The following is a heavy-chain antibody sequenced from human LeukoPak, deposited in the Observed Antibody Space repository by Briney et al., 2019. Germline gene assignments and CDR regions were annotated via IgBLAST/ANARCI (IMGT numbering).Heavy chain of an antibody. CDR3: ARESRRAHDY. V-gene: IGHV3-74*01. CDR2: ISADGSQT. J-gene: IGHJ4*02. Sequence: GGSLRLSCAASGFTFSNYWMTWVRQAPGKGLVWESLISADGSQTYYADSVKGRCTISRDNAKNTLYLQMKSLRGDDTAVYFCARESRRAHDYWGQGALVTVSS. CDR1: GFTFSNYW.